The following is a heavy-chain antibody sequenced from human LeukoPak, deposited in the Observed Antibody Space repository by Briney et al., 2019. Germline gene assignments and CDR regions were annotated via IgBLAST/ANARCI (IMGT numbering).Heavy chain of an antibody. CDR3: ARDWGPSGNYYDGYY. CDR2: ISAYNGNT. CDR1: GYTFTSYG. V-gene: IGHV1-18*01. J-gene: IGHJ4*02. D-gene: IGHD1-26*01. Sequence: ASVKVSCKASGYTFTSYGISWVRQAPGQGLEWMGWISAYNGNTNYAQKLQGRVTMTTDTSTSTAYMELRSLRSDDTAVYYCARDWGPSGNYYDGYYWGQGSLVTVSS.